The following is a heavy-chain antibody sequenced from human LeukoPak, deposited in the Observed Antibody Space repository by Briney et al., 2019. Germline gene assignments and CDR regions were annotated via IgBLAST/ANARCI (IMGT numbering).Heavy chain of an antibody. V-gene: IGHV4-39*02. CDR3: ARDVSRRDGYRYFDY. D-gene: IGHD5-24*01. J-gene: IGHJ4*02. CDR1: GGSISNSSYY. Sequence: SETLSLTCIVSGGSISNSSYYWGWIRQPPGKGLEWIGSIYYSGSAYYNPSLKSRVTISVDTSKNQFSLKLTSVTAADTAVYYCARDVSRRDGYRYFDYWGQGTLVTVSS. CDR2: IYYSGSA.